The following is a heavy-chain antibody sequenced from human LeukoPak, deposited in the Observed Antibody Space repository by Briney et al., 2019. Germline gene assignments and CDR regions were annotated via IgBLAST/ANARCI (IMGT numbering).Heavy chain of an antibody. Sequence: SVKVSCKASGGTFSSYAISWVRQAPGQGLEWMGRIIPIFGTANYAQKFQGRVTITADKSTSTAYIELSSLRSEDTAVYYCARDKGGVWYDFWSGYSYYFDYWGQGALVTVSS. CDR3: ARDKGGVWYDFWSGYSYYFDY. V-gene: IGHV1-69*06. CDR1: GGTFSSYA. CDR2: IIPIFGTA. D-gene: IGHD3-3*01. J-gene: IGHJ4*02.